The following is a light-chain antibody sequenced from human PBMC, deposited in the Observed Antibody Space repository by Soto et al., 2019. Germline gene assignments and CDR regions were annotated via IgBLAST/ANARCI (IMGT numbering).Light chain of an antibody. CDR3: QQSYKMPS. CDR2: ATS. Sequence: IQMPQSTSSPAASVGDRLTLTCRASRNVSIYLNWYQHKPGKGPTLLIHATSNLQIGVPSRFSGSGSGTEFTLTISSLEPEDFGTYYCQQSYKMPSFGQGTRLEIK. J-gene: IGKJ5*01. V-gene: IGKV1-39*01. CDR1: RNVSIY.